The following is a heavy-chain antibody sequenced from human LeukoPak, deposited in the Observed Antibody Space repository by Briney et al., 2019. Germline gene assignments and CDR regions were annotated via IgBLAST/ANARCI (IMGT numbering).Heavy chain of an antibody. J-gene: IGHJ2*01. CDR2: ISYDGSNK. D-gene: IGHD6-13*01. V-gene: IGHV3-30*04. Sequence: GRSLRLSCAASGFTFSSFAMHWVRQAPGKGLEWVAVISYDGSNKYYADSVKGRFTISRDNSKNTLYLQMNSLRAEDMAVYYCARDISTGSSWTSRGGWYFDLWGRGTLVTVSS. CDR3: ARDISTGSSWTSRGGWYFDL. CDR1: GFTFSSFA.